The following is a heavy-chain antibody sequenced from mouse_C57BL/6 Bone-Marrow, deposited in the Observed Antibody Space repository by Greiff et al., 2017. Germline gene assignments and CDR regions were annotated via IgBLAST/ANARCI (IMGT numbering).Heavy chain of an antibody. V-gene: IGHV1-62-2*01. CDR1: GYTFTEYT. D-gene: IGHD2-1*01. J-gene: IGHJ4*01. Sequence: QVQLQQSGAELVKPGASVKLSCKASGYTFTEYTIHWVKQRSGQGLEWIGWFYPGSGSIKYNEKFKDKATLTADKSSSTVYMELSRLTSDVSAVYFCARHEVYYGNYPYAMDYWGRGTSVTVSS. CDR3: ARHEVYYGNYPYAMDY. CDR2: FYPGSGSI.